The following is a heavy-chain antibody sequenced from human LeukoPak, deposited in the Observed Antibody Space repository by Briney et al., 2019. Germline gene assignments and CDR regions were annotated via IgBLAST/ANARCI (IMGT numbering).Heavy chain of an antibody. D-gene: IGHD6-19*01. CDR3: ARLPPGYSSGWCDY. Sequence: GESLKISCQASGFSFTGYWIGWVRQMPAKGLEWMGIIYPGDSDTRYSPSFQGQVTISADKSISTAYLQWRSLKASDTAMYYCARLPPGYSSGWCDYWGQGTLVTVSS. CDR1: GFSFTGYW. CDR2: IYPGDSDT. J-gene: IGHJ4*02. V-gene: IGHV5-51*01.